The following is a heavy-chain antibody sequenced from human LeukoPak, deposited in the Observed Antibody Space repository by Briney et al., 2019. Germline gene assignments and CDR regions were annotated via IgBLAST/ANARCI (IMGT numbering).Heavy chain of an antibody. Sequence: SETLPLTCTVSGGSISSYYWSWIRQSPGKGLEWIGYIYYSGSTNYNPSLKSRVTISVDTSKNQFSLKLSSVTAADTAVYYCARECSSTSCSYYFDYWGQGTLVTVSS. V-gene: IGHV4-59*01. D-gene: IGHD2-2*01. J-gene: IGHJ4*02. CDR2: IYYSGST. CDR1: GGSISSYY. CDR3: ARECSSTSCSYYFDY.